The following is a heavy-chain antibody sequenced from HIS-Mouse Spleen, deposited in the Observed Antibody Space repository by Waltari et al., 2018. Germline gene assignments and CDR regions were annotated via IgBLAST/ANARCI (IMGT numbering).Heavy chain of an antibody. D-gene: IGHD6-13*01. J-gene: IGHJ2*01. CDR1: GYTFTSYD. CDR2: MNPNSGNT. Sequence: QVQLVQSGAEVKKPGASVKVSCKASGYTFTSYDINWVRQATGQGLEWMGWMNPNSGNTGYAQKFQGRVTISVDTSKNQFSLKLSSVTAADTAVYYCAREIPYSSSWYDWYFDLWGRGTLVTVSS. CDR3: AREIPYSSSWYDWYFDL. V-gene: IGHV1-8*01.